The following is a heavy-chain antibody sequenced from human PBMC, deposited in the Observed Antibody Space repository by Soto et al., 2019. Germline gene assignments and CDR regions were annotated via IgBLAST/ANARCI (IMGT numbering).Heavy chain of an antibody. V-gene: IGHV4-61*01. CDR2: IFFTGSA. J-gene: IGHJ6*02. CDR3: ARDGHGMDV. CDR1: VGSVRTGSYD. Sequence: PSETLSLTCTVSVGSVRTGSYDWAWIRQPPGKGLEWIGKIFFTGSAHYNPSLRNRVTMSVDTSKDQFSLTLTSVTAADTAVYYCARDGHGMDVWGQGTTVTVSS.